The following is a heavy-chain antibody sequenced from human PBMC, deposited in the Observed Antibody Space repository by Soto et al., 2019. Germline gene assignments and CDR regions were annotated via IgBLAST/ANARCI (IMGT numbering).Heavy chain of an antibody. D-gene: IGHD5-18*01. CDR3: ARARISDTAMASNY. J-gene: IGHJ4*02. V-gene: IGHV3-21*01. CDR2: ISSSSSYI. Sequence: PGGSLRLSCAASGFTFSSYSMNWVRQAPGEGLEWVSSISSSSSYIYYADSVKGRFTISRDNAKNSLYLQMNSLRAEDTAVYYCARARISDTAMASNYWGQGTLVTVSS. CDR1: GFTFSSYS.